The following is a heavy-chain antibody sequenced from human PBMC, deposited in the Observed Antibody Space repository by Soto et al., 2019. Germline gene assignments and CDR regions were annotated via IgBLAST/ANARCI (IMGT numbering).Heavy chain of an antibody. CDR1: GYTFTGYG. V-gene: IGHV1-18*01. J-gene: IGHJ3*01. Sequence: QVQLVQSGAEVKKPGASVKVSCKTSGYTFTGYGINWVRQAPGHGLEWMGWISVFNGNTKYGQNIQDRVIMTTDTSTSTAYMELRSLRSDDTAVDFCGREGSGGSIESWGQGTMLIVSS. CDR3: GREGSGGSIES. CDR2: ISVFNGNT. D-gene: IGHD2-15*01.